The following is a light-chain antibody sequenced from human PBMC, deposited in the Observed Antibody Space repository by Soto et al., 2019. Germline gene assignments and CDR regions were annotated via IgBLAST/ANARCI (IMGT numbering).Light chain of an antibody. CDR2: GVS. V-gene: IGKV3-20*01. Sequence: EIVLTQSPGTLSLSPGERATLSCRASQSVSSSSLAWYQQKPGQAPSLLIYGVSSRATGIPARFSGSGSGTDFTLTINRLEAEDCAVYFCQQYGSSPLTFGPGTKVDIK. CDR1: QSVSSSS. CDR3: QQYGSSPLT. J-gene: IGKJ3*01.